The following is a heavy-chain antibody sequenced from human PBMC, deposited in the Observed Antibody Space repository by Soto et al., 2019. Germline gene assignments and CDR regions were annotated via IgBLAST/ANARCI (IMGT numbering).Heavy chain of an antibody. CDR2: ISYDGSNK. J-gene: IGHJ5*02. CDR3: ARAVSSGWYFWFDP. D-gene: IGHD6-19*01. Sequence: GGSLRLGCAASGVTFSSYAMHGVRQAPGKGLEWVAVISYDGSNKYYADSVKGRFTISRDNSKNTLYLQMNSLRAEDTAVYYCARAVSSGWYFWFDPWGQGTLVTVSS. V-gene: IGHV3-30-3*01. CDR1: GVTFSSYA.